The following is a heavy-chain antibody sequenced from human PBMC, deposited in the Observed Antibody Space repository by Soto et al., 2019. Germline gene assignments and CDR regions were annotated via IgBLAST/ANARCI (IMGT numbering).Heavy chain of an antibody. J-gene: IGHJ6*02. CDR2: IYHSGST. V-gene: IGHV4-38-2*02. CDR1: GYSISSGYY. D-gene: IGHD3-3*01. CDR3: AREVGLGTYYDFWSGYYTGNYYYYYGMDV. Sequence: KPSETLSLTCAVSGYSISSGYYWGWIRQPEGKGLEWIGSIYHSGSTYYNASLKSRVTISVDTSKNQFSLKLSSVTAADTAVYYCAREVGLGTYYDFWSGYYTGNYYYYYGMDVWGQGTTVTVSS.